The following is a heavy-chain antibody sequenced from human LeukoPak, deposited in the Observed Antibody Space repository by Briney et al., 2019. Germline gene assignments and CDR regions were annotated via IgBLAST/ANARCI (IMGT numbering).Heavy chain of an antibody. J-gene: IGHJ5*02. D-gene: IGHD2-2*01. CDR3: ARAQTWPAGWFDP. Sequence: GGSLRLSCAASGFTFSDYAMHWVRQSPGKGLQYVSAISSNGRSTYYENSVKGRFSISRDNSKNTLYLQMGSLRGEDMGVYYCARAQTWPAGWFDPWGQGTLVIVSS. CDR2: ISSNGRST. CDR1: GFTFSDYA. V-gene: IGHV3-64*01.